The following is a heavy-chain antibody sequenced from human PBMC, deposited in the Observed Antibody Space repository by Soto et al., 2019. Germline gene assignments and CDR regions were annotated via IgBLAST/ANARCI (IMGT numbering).Heavy chain of an antibody. CDR1: GGSISSYY. CDR2: IYYSGST. Sequence: PSETLSLTCTVSGGSISSYYSSWIRQPPGKGLEWIGYIYYSGSTNYNPSLKSRVTISVDTSKNQFSLKLSSVTAADTAVYYCARDRGFDIWGQGTMVTVSS. J-gene: IGHJ3*02. CDR3: ARDRGFDI. V-gene: IGHV4-59*01.